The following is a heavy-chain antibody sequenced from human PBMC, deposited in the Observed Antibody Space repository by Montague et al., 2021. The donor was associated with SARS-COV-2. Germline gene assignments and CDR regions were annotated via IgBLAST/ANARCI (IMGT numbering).Heavy chain of an antibody. CDR3: ARAGELLVRGGWYFDY. CDR2: NYTTGST. J-gene: IGHJ4*02. CDR1: GASITSGSYY. V-gene: IGHV4-61*02. Sequence: TLSLTCTVSGASITSGSYYWSWIRQPAGTRLEWIGRNYTTGSTNYDPSLKSRVAISVDTSKNQFSLKLSSVTAADTAVYYCARAGELLVRGGWYFDYWGQGILVTVSP. D-gene: IGHD6-6*01.